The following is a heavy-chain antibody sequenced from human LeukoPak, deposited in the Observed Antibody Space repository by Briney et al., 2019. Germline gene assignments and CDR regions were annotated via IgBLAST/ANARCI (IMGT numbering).Heavy chain of an antibody. CDR3: ARIRYSYGPDFDY. J-gene: IGHJ4*02. D-gene: IGHD5-18*01. CDR2: IYYSGST. CDR1: GGSISSEY. V-gene: IGHV4-59*12. Sequence: SETLSLTCTVSGGSISSEYWSWIRQPPGKGLEWIGYIYYSGSTNYNPSLKSRVTISVDTSKNQFSLKLSSVTAADTAVYYCARIRYSYGPDFDYWGQGTLVTVSS.